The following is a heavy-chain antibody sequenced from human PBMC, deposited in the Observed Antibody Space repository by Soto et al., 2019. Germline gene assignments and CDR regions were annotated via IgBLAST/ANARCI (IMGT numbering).Heavy chain of an antibody. V-gene: IGHV1-69*13. CDR1: GGTFSSYA. CDR2: IIPIFGTA. Sequence: ASVKVSCKASGGTFSSYAISWVRQAPGQGLEWMGGIIPIFGTANYAQKFQGRVTITADESTSTAYMELSSLRSEDTAVYYCARLPTVAANYYYGMDVWGQGTTVTAP. D-gene: IGHD4-4*01. J-gene: IGHJ6*02. CDR3: ARLPTVAANYYYGMDV.